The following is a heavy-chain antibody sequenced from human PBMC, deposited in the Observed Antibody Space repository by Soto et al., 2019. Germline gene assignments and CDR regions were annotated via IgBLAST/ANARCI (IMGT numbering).Heavy chain of an antibody. CDR3: ARGGHVVVVTAALDY. CDR2: VNPSGGHT. Sequence: QVQLMQSGAEVKKPGASVKVSCKASGDTFTDYYIHWVRQAPGQGLEWMGTVNPSGGHTTYAQHFLGRVTMTRDTSTSTLYMGLTCLTSDDTAIYYCARGGHVVVVTAALDYWGQGTLVTVSS. CDR1: GDTFTDYY. J-gene: IGHJ4*02. D-gene: IGHD2-21*02. V-gene: IGHV1-46*01.